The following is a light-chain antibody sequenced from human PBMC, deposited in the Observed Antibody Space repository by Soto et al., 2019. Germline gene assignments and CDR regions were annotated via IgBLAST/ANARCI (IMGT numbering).Light chain of an antibody. J-gene: IGKJ1*01. CDR2: GAS. CDR1: QSINNY. V-gene: IGKV1-39*01. Sequence: DIQMTQSPSSLSASVGDRVTITCRASQSINNYLNWYQQKPGKAPKVLIYGASNLQSGVPSRFSGSGSGTYFTLTISSLQPEDFATYYCHHNYNLWTFGQGTKVEIK. CDR3: HHNYNLWT.